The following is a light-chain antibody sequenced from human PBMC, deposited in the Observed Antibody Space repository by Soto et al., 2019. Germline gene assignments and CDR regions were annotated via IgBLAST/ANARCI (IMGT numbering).Light chain of an antibody. CDR1: QTISSW. Sequence: IQMTQSPSTLSVSVGDRVTITCRASQTISSWLAWYQQKPGKAPKLLIYKASTLKSGVPSRFSGSGSGTEFTLTISSLQPDDCATYYCKHYNSYSEAFGQGNKVEIX. V-gene: IGKV1-5*03. J-gene: IGKJ1*01. CDR3: KHYNSYSEA. CDR2: KAS.